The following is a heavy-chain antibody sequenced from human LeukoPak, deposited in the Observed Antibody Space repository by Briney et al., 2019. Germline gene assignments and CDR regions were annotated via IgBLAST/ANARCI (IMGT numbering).Heavy chain of an antibody. CDR2: ISYDGSNK. Sequence: PGRSLRLSCAASGFTFSNYAMHWVRQAPGKGLEWVAVISYDGSNKYYADSVKGRFTISRDNSKNTLYLQMDSLRAEDTAVYYCAKDSESYSSGWYQTPFDYWGQGTLVTVSS. V-gene: IGHV3-30-3*01. D-gene: IGHD6-19*01. CDR3: AKDSESYSSGWYQTPFDY. J-gene: IGHJ4*02. CDR1: GFTFSNYA.